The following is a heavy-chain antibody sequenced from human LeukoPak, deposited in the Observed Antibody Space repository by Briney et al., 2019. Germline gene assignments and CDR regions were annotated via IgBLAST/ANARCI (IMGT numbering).Heavy chain of an antibody. CDR2: ISGSGGST. J-gene: IGHJ4*02. CDR3: AKDRVIVEYYFDY. Sequence: GGSLRLSCAASGFTFSSYAMSWVRQAPGKGLEWVSAISGSGGSTYYADSVKGRFTISGDNSKNTLYLQMNSLRAEDTAVYYCAKDRVIVEYYFDYWGQGTLVTVSS. D-gene: IGHD3-22*01. CDR1: GFTFSSYA. V-gene: IGHV3-23*01.